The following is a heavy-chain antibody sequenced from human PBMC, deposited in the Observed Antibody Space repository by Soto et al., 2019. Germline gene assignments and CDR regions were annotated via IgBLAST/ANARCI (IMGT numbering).Heavy chain of an antibody. CDR1: GFTFSSYA. D-gene: IGHD6-19*01. J-gene: IGHJ4*02. Sequence: EVQLLESGGGLVQPGGSLRLSCAASGFTFSSYAMSWVRQAPGKGLEWVSAISGSGGSTYYADSVKGRFTISRDNSKNPLYLQMNSLRAEDTAVYYCAKDRARSGWYQPFDYWGQGTLVTVSS. CDR2: ISGSGGST. CDR3: AKDRARSGWYQPFDY. V-gene: IGHV3-23*01.